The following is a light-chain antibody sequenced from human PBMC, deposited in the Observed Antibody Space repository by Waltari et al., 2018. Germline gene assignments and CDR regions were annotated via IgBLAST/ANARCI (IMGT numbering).Light chain of an antibody. CDR1: QDISNY. V-gene: IGKV1-33*01. CDR3: QQYDNLPRT. Sequence: DIQMTQSPSSLSASLGDRVTITCQASQDISNYLIWYQQKPGKAPKLLSYDASNLETGVPSRFSGSGSGTDFTFTISSLQPEDIATYYCQQYDNLPRTFGQGTKLEIK. J-gene: IGKJ2*01. CDR2: DAS.